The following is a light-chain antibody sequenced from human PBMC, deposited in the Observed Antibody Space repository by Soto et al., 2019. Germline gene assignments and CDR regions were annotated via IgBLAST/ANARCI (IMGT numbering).Light chain of an antibody. J-gene: IGKJ1*01. Sequence: EIVMTQSPATLSVSPGERATLSRRASQSVSSNLAWYQQKPGQAPRLLISGASTRATGIPARFSGSGSGTEFTLTISSLQSEDFAVYYCQQYNNWWTFGQGTKVDIK. CDR2: GAS. CDR3: QQYNNWWT. CDR1: QSVSSN. V-gene: IGKV3-15*01.